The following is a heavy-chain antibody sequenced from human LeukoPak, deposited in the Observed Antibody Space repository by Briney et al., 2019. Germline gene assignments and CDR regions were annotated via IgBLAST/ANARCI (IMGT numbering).Heavy chain of an antibody. CDR2: INSDGSST. Sequence: GGSLRLSCAASGFTFSSYWMHWVRQAPGKGLVWVSRINSDGSSTSHADSVKGRFTISRDNAKNTLYLQMNSLRAEDTAVYYCARGDFYGDYFDYWGQGTLVTVSS. CDR1: GFTFSSYW. D-gene: IGHD4-17*01. V-gene: IGHV3-74*01. J-gene: IGHJ4*02. CDR3: ARGDFYGDYFDY.